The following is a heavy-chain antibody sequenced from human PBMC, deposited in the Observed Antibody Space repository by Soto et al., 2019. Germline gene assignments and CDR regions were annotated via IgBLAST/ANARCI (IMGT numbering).Heavy chain of an antibody. CDR2: IYYSGST. D-gene: IGHD6-19*01. V-gene: IGHV4-59*08. J-gene: IGHJ6*03. CDR3: ASSLTVAGRYYYYYYMDV. CDR1: GGSISSYY. Sequence: SETLSLTCTVSGGSISSYYWSWIRQPPGKGLEWIGYIYYSGSTNYNPSLKSRVTISVDTSKNQFSLKLSSVTAADTAVYYCASSLTVAGRYYYYYYMDVWGKGTTVTVSS.